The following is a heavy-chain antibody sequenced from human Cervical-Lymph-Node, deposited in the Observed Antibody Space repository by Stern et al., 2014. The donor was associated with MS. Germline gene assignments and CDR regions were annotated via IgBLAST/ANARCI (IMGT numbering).Heavy chain of an antibody. V-gene: IGHV1-24*01. CDR2: FDPEHGET. D-gene: IGHD2-21*02. CDR1: GYTPREIS. CDR3: ATHRGRVTYYYGMDV. Sequence: QVQLVQSGAEVKKPGASVKVSCKVSGYTPREISMHWVRQAAGKGLEWMGGFDPEHGETRYAQKFQGRVTMAEDRSTDTAYMELSSLRSEDTAVYYCATHRGRVTYYYGMDVWGQGTTVTVSS. J-gene: IGHJ6*02.